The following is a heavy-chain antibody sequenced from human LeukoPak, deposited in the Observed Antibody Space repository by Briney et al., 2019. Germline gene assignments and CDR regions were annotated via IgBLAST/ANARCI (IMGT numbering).Heavy chain of an antibody. CDR2: IYYSGST. CDR1: GGSISRGGYY. CDR3: ARAPSVYCTNGVCSYFDC. Sequence: SETLSLTCTVSGGSISRGGYYWSWIRQDPGKGLEWIGYIYYSGSTYYNPSLKSRVTISVDTSKNQFSLKLNSVTAADTAVYYCARAPSVYCTNGVCSYFDCWGQGTLVTVSS. D-gene: IGHD2-8*01. V-gene: IGHV4-31*03. J-gene: IGHJ4*02.